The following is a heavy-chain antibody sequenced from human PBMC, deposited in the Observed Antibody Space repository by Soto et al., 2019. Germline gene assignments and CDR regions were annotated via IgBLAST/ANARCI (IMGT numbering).Heavy chain of an antibody. V-gene: IGHV4-34*01. Sequence: QVQLQQWGAGLLKPSETLSLTCAVYGGSFSGYYWSWIRQPPGKGLEWIGEINHSGSTNYNPSPNSRVTISVDTSTNQFSLKLSAVSAAEAAVYYCAAPRLLGIVVVVAATRHPPAYWFVPWGQGTLVTVSS. J-gene: IGHJ5*02. CDR1: GGSFSGYY. CDR2: INHSGST. CDR3: AAPRLLGIVVVVAATRHPPAYWFVP. D-gene: IGHD2-15*01.